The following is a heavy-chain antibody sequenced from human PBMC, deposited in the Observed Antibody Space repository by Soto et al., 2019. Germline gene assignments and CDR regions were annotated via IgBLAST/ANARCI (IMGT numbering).Heavy chain of an antibody. Sequence: SETLSLTCTVSGGSISSSSYCWGWIRQPPGKGLEWIGSIYYSGSTYYNPSLKSRVTISVDTSKNQFSLKLSSVTAADTAVYYCARIPYYYYGSGSYGAPYYGMDVWGQGTTVTVSS. CDR2: IYYSGST. CDR1: GGSISSSSYC. D-gene: IGHD3-10*01. CDR3: ARIPYYYYGSGSYGAPYYGMDV. V-gene: IGHV4-39*01. J-gene: IGHJ6*02.